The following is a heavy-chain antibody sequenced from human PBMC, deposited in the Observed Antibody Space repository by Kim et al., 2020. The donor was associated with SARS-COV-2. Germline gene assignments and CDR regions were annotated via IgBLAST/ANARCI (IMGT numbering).Heavy chain of an antibody. J-gene: IGHJ4*02. Sequence: GESLKISCKGSGYSFTSYWIGWVRQMPGKGLEWMGIIYPGDSDTRYSPSFQGQVTISADKSISTAYLQWSSLKASDTAMYYCARRYYYDSSGYREVYFDYWGQGTLVTVSS. CDR1: GYSFTSYW. V-gene: IGHV5-51*01. D-gene: IGHD3-22*01. CDR2: IYPGDSDT. CDR3: ARRYYYDSSGYREVYFDY.